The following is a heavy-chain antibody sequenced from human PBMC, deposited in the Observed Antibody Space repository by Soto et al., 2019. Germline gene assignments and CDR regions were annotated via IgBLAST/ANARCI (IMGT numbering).Heavy chain of an antibody. J-gene: IGHJ5*02. V-gene: IGHV3-7*05. CDR2: INKDGSEK. CDR3: SRDSAMMGP. Sequence: GGSLRLSWAASGRTFNNYWMTWVRQAPGKGLEWVANINKDGSEKYYLASVKGRFTISRDNAKNLVYLQMNGLRSEDTAVYYCSRDSAMMGPWGQGTLVTVPQ. D-gene: IGHD2-2*01. CDR1: GRTFNNYW.